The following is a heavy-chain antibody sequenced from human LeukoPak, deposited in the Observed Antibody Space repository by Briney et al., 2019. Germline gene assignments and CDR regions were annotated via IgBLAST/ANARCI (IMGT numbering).Heavy chain of an antibody. CDR2: IIPILGIA. J-gene: IGHJ4*02. CDR1: GGTFSSYA. CDR3: ARDSIAVAGDDFDY. V-gene: IGHV1-69*04. Sequence: SSKVSCKAAGGTFSSYAISWGRRDPGQGLEWMGRIIPILGIANYAQKFQGRVTITADKSTSTAYMELSSLRSEDTAVYFCARDSIAVAGDDFDYWGQGTLVSVSS. D-gene: IGHD6-19*01.